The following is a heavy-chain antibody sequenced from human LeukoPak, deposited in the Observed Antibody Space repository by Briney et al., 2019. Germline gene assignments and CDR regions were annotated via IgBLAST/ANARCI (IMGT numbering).Heavy chain of an antibody. D-gene: IGHD3-22*01. Sequence: SETLSLTCTVSGGSISSYYWSWIRQPPGKGLDWIGYIYYSGSTNYNPSPKSRVTISVDTSKNQFSLKLSSVTAADTAVYYCARRSDYDSSGYSYYFDYWGQGTLVTVSS. CDR1: GGSISSYY. J-gene: IGHJ4*02. CDR2: IYYSGST. V-gene: IGHV4-59*01. CDR3: ARRSDYDSSGYSYYFDY.